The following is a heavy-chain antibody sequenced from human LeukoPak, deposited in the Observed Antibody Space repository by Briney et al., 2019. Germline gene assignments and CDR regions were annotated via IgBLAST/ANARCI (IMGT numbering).Heavy chain of an antibody. J-gene: IGHJ4*02. CDR3: ARENWDFDF. CDR1: GFTFSNYA. D-gene: IGHD7-27*01. Sequence: GGSLRLSCAASGFTFSNYAIHWVRQAPGKGLEWVASIRFNGNFYADYVKGRFTISRDNSKSTVSLQMDTLRTEDMALYYCARENWDFDFWGQGTLVTVSS. CDR2: IRFNGN. V-gene: IGHV3-30*02.